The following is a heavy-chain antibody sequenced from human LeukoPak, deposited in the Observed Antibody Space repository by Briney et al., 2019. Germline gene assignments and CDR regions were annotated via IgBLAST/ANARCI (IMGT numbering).Heavy chain of an antibody. CDR1: GFTFSSYE. V-gene: IGHV3-48*03. CDR3: ASYGGTNVGHFQH. Sequence: GGSLRLSCATSGFTFSSYEMNWVRQAPGKGLEWVSYISSDASTMYYADSVKGRFTVSRDNAKNSLYLQMNSLRAEDMAVYCCASYGGTNVGHFQHWGQGTLVTVSS. J-gene: IGHJ1*01. D-gene: IGHD1-26*01. CDR2: ISSDASTM.